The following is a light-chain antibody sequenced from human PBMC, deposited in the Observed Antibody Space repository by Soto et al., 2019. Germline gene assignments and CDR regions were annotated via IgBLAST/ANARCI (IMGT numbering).Light chain of an antibody. J-gene: IGLJ1*01. V-gene: IGLV2-8*01. CDR3: TSYAGGNNI. Sequence: QLVLTQPPSASGSPGQSVTISCTGTSSDVGAYNYVSWYQQHPGKVPKLMVYEVNKRPSGVPDRFSGSKSGNTASLTVSGLQDEDEADYYCTSYAGGNNIFGTGTKLTVL. CDR2: EVN. CDR1: SSDVGAYNY.